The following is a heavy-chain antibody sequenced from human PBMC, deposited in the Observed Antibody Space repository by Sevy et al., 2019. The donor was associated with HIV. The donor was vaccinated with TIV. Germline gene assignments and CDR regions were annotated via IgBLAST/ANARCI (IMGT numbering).Heavy chain of an antibody. Sequence: GSLRLSCTVSGGSISSSSYYWGWIRQPPGKGLEWIGSIYYSGSTYYNPSLKSRVTISVDTSKNQVSLKLSSVTAADTAVYYCAVITIFGVVTDNWFDPWGQGTRVTVPS. CDR1: GGSISSSSYY. CDR3: AVITIFGVVTDNWFDP. D-gene: IGHD3-3*01. CDR2: IYYSGST. V-gene: IGHV4-39*01. J-gene: IGHJ5*02.